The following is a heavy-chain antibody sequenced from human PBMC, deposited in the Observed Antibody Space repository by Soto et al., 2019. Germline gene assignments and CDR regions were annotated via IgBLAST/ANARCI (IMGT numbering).Heavy chain of an antibody. CDR3: ARDRTPTRLMYYFYY. V-gene: IGHV1-2*02. CDR1: GYTFTGYY. D-gene: IGHD6-25*01. CDR2: INPNSGGT. Sequence: GASVKVSCKASGYTFTGYYLYWVRQAPGQGLEWMGWINPNSGGTNYAKKFQGRVTMTRDTSISTAYMELSRLRSDDTAVYYCARDRTPTRLMYYFYYWGQGTLVTVSS. J-gene: IGHJ4*02.